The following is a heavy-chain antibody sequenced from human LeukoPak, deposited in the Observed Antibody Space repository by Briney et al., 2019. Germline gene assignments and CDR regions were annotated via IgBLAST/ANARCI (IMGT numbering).Heavy chain of an antibody. D-gene: IGHD4-17*01. Sequence: PGGSLRLSCAASGFTFSSYAMHWVRQAPGKGLEWVAVISYDGSNKYYADSVKGRFTISRDNSKNTLYLQMNSLRAEDTAVYYCARELDYGDPGFDYWGQGTLVTVSS. J-gene: IGHJ4*02. CDR2: ISYDGSNK. V-gene: IGHV3-30*04. CDR1: GFTFSSYA. CDR3: ARELDYGDPGFDY.